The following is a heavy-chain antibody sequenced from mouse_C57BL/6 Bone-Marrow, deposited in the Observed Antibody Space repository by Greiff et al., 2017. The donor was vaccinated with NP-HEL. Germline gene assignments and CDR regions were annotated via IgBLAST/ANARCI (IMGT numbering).Heavy chain of an antibody. CDR1: GYTFTDHI. CDR2: IYPVSGET. J-gene: IGHJ4*01. CDR3: GIGDGYDAPLYGMDY. V-gene: IGHV1-11*01. Sequence: QVHVKQSGAELASPGASVTLSCKASGYTFTDHIMNWVKKRPGQGLEWIGRIYPVSGETNYNQKFMGKATFSVDRSSSTVYMVLNSLTSEDPAVYYCGIGDGYDAPLYGMDYWGQGTSVTVSS. D-gene: IGHD2-2*01.